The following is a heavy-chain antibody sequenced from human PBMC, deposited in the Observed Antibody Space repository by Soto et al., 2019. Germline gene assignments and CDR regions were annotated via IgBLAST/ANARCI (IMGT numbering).Heavy chain of an antibody. CDR2: ISYDGSNK. V-gene: IGHV3-30*03. J-gene: IGHJ3*02. CDR1: GFTFSSYG. D-gene: IGHD5-18*01. Sequence: QVQLVESGGGVVQPGRSLRLSCAASGFTFSSYGMHWVRQAPGKGLEWVAVISYDGSNKYYADSVKGRFTISRDNSKNPLYLQMNSLRAEDTDVYYCARALPRGGYSYGVDAVDIWGQGTMVTVSS. CDR3: ARALPRGGYSYGVDAVDI.